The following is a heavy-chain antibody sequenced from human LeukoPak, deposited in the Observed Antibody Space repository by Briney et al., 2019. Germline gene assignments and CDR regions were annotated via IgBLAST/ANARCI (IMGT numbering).Heavy chain of an antibody. V-gene: IGHV1-69*13. J-gene: IGHJ4*02. CDR2: SIPIFGTA. CDR1: GGTFSSYA. D-gene: IGHD2-15*01. CDR3: ARDPGYCSGGSCYFDY. Sequence: SVKVSCKASGGTFSSYAISWVRQAPGQGLEWMGGSIPIFGTANYAQKFQGRVTITADESTSTAYMELSSLRSEDTAVYYCARDPGYCSGGSCYFDYWGQGTLVTVSS.